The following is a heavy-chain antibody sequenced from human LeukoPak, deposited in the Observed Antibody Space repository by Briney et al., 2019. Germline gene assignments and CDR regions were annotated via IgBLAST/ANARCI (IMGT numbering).Heavy chain of an antibody. V-gene: IGHV4-4*07. J-gene: IGHJ3*02. CDR2: IYTSGST. D-gene: IGHD2-8*01. Sequence: PSETLSLTCTVSGGSISSYYWSWIRQPAGKGLEWIGRIYTSGSTNYNPSLKSRVTMSVDTSKNQFSLKLSSVTAADTAVYYCARDRCTNGVCYTLDAFDIWGQGTMVTVSS. CDR1: GGSISSYY. CDR3: ARDRCTNGVCYTLDAFDI.